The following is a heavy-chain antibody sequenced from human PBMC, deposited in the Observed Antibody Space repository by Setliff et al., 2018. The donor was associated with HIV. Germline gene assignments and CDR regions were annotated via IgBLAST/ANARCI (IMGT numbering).Heavy chain of an antibody. V-gene: IGHV3-21*01. CDR1: GVTLGTFG. CDR3: ARGDSFVYSYVYPDY. J-gene: IGHJ4*02. Sequence: PGGSLRLSCAASGVTLGTFGIYWVRQAPGKGLEWVSSITSNLNYKYADSLKGRFTISRDNTKNSLSRQMNSLRAEDTAVYYCARGDSFVYSYVYPDYWGQGTLVTVSS. CDR2: ITSNLNY. D-gene: IGHD3-22*01.